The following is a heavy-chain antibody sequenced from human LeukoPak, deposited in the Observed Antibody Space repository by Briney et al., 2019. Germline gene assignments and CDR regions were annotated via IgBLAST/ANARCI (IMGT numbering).Heavy chain of an antibody. Sequence: GESLKISCKGSGYSFTSYWIGWVRQMPGKGLEWMGIIYPGDSDTRYSPSFQGQVTISSDKSISTAYLQWSSLKASDTAMYYCARHVEDIVVVPAAMGYYYYYMDVWGKGTTVTVSS. D-gene: IGHD2-2*01. CDR2: IYPGDSDT. CDR3: ARHVEDIVVVPAAMGYYYYYMDV. V-gene: IGHV5-51*01. CDR1: GYSFTSYW. J-gene: IGHJ6*03.